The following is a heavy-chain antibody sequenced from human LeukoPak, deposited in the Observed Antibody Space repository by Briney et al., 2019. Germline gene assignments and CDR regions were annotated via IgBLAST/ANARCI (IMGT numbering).Heavy chain of an antibody. CDR3: ASRIAAAGTHYYYYMDV. CDR1: GGTFSSYA. J-gene: IGHJ6*03. V-gene: IGHV1-69*05. D-gene: IGHD6-13*01. CDR2: IIPIFGTA. Sequence: SVKVSCKASGGTFSSYAISWVRQAPGQGLEWMGGIIPIFGTANYAQKFQGRVTITTDESTSTAYMELSSLRSEDTAVYYCASRIAAAGTHYYYYMDVWGKGTTVTVSS.